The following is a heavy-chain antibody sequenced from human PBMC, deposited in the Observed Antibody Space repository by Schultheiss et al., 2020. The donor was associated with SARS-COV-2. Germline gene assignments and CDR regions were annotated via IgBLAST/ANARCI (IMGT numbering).Heavy chain of an antibody. CDR1: GFSLSTSGVG. V-gene: IGHV2-5*01. J-gene: IGHJ5*02. CDR3: ARMGHATILNGNWFDP. CDR2: IYWNDDK. Sequence: SGPTLVKPTQTLTLTCTFSGFSLSTSGVGVGWIRQPPGKALEWLALIYWNDDKRYSPSLKSRLTISKDTSKSQVVLTMTNMDPVDTATYYCARMGHATILNGNWFDPWGQGTLVTVSS. D-gene: IGHD3-3*01.